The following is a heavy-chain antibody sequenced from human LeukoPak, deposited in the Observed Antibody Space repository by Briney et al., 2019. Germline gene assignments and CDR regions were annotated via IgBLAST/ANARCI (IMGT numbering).Heavy chain of an antibody. Sequence: SQTLSLTCTVSGGSISSGDSYWNWIRQHPGKGLEWIGYIYYSGSTYYNPSLKSRVTISVDTSKNQFSLKLSSVTAADTAVYFCARDRRKNQLPPFREYYYLDVWGKGTTVTVSS. CDR3: ARDRRKNQLPPFREYYYLDV. J-gene: IGHJ6*03. CDR1: GGSISSGDSY. D-gene: IGHD2-2*01. CDR2: IYYSGST. V-gene: IGHV4-31*03.